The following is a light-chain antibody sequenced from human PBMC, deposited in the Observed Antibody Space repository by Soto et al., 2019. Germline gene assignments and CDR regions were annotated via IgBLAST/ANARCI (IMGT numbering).Light chain of an antibody. V-gene: IGKV1-17*01. CDR2: VAS. CDR1: QGIKND. CDR3: LQHNSYPLT. J-gene: IGKJ4*01. Sequence: DIQMTPSPSSLSASVGDRVTITCRASQGIKNDLSWYQQKPGKAPKRLIYVASSLQSGVPSRFSGSGSGTEFTLTISSLQPEDFATYYCLQHNSYPLTFGGGTKVEIK.